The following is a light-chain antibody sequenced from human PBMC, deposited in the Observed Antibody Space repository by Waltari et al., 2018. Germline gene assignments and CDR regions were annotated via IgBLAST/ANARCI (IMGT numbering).Light chain of an antibody. CDR2: EVS. V-gene: IGLV2-14*01. J-gene: IGLJ2*01. CDR1: SSDVGGYTY. CDR3: SSYTSSSTLV. Sequence: QSALTQPASVSGSPGQSITISCTGTSSDVGGYTYVSWYQQHHGKAPKLMIYEVSNLPSGVSNRFSGSKSGNTASLTISGLQAEDEADYYCSSYTSSSTLVFGGGTKLTVL.